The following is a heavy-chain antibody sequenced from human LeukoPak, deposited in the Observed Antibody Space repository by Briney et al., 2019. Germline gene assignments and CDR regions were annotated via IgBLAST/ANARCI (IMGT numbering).Heavy chain of an antibody. V-gene: IGHV3-11*06. CDR1: GFSFSDYY. J-gene: IGHJ4*02. Sequence: PGGSLRLSCAASGFSFSDYYMSWMRQAPGKGLEWVSYISGSGSRTPYADYVKGRFTISRDNAKNSLSLQMNSLRADDTAVYYCARVGSTVGAGTPDYWGQGTLVTVSS. D-gene: IGHD6-19*01. CDR3: ARVGSTVGAGTPDY. CDR2: ISGSGSRT.